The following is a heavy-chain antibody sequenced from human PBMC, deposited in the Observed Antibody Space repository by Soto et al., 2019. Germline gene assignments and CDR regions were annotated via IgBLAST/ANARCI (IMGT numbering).Heavy chain of an antibody. D-gene: IGHD6-19*01. Sequence: QVQLVESGGGVVQPGRSLRLSCAASGFTFSNYGMHWVRQAPGKGLEWVAVIWDDGNNKYYADSVKGRFTISRDNSKNTLYLQMNSLRVEDTAVYYCARDVLGDSSGCSDYLGQGTLVTVSS. CDR3: ARDVLGDSSGCSDY. CDR2: IWDDGNNK. CDR1: GFTFSNYG. V-gene: IGHV3-33*01. J-gene: IGHJ4*02.